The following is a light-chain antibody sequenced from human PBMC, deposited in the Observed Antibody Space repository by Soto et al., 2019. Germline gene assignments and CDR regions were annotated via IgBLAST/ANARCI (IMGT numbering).Light chain of an antibody. Sequence: EIVMTQSPATLSVSPGETATLSCRASQSVSSYLAWYQQKPGQAPRLLIYGASTRSTGIPARFSGSGSGTEFTLTISGLQYADFAVYSCQQYNDWPLFTFGQGTRLEIK. CDR1: QSVSSY. CDR3: QQYNDWPLFT. J-gene: IGKJ5*01. V-gene: IGKV3-15*01. CDR2: GAS.